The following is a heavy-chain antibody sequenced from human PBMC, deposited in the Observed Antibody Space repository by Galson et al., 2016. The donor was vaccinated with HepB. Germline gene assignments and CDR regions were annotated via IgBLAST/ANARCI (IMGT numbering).Heavy chain of an antibody. Sequence: SLRLSCAASGFTFSNYAMYWVRQTPGRGLEWVAGISGSGGSTYYADSVKGRFTISRDNSKNTLYLQMSSLRVEDTAVYYCPKVDRHSYGYRPAYSMDVWGQGTTVTASS. CDR1: GFTFSNYA. CDR2: ISGSGGST. V-gene: IGHV3-23*01. CDR3: PKVDRHSYGYRPAYSMDV. D-gene: IGHD5-18*01. J-gene: IGHJ6*02.